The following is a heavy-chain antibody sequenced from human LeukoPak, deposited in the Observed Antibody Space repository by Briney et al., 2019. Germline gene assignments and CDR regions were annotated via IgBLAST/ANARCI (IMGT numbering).Heavy chain of an antibody. V-gene: IGHV3-21*01. J-gene: IGHJ6*02. Sequence: GGSLRLSCAASGFTFSNYGINWVRQAPGKGLEWVSSISSSSSFIYYADSVKGRFTISRDNVENSLYLQMNSLRAEDTAVYYCARGDHAIGMDVWGQGTTVTVSS. CDR2: ISSSSSFI. CDR1: GFTFSNYG. CDR3: ARGDHAIGMDV. D-gene: IGHD1-14*01.